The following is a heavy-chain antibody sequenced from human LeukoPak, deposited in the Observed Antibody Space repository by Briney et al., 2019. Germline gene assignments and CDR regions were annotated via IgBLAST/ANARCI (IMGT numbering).Heavy chain of an antibody. Sequence: PSETLSLTCAVYGGSFSGYYWSWIRQPPGKGLEWIGEINHSGSTNYNPSVKSRVTISVDTSKNQFSLKLSSVTAADTAVYYCARGLEQPKKGYMDVWGKGTTVTVSS. CDR1: GGSFSGYY. V-gene: IGHV4-34*01. CDR3: ARGLEQPKKGYMDV. J-gene: IGHJ6*03. CDR2: INHSGST.